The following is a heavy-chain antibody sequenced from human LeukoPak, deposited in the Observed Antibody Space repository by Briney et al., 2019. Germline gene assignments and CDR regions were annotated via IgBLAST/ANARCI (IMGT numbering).Heavy chain of an antibody. J-gene: IGHJ4*02. CDR2: ISSGSVVI. V-gene: IGHV3-48*04. CDR3: VRGAYYATSGIYYNLDY. CDR1: AFTFSSYA. Sequence: GGSLRLSCAASAFTFSSYAMNWVRQAPGKGLEWVSYISSGSVVIHYAESLKGRLTMSRDDAKNSLYLQMNTLRAEDTAVYYCVRGAYYATSGIYYNLDYWGPGTLVTVSS. D-gene: IGHD3-10*01.